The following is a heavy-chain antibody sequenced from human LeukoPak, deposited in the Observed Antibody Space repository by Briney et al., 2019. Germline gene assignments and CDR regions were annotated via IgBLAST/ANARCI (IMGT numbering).Heavy chain of an antibody. Sequence: PGGSLRLSCAASGFTFSSYAMSWVRQAPGKGLEWVSAISGSGGSTYYADSVNGRFTISRDNSKNTLYLQMNSLRAEDTAVCYCAKNPHIVVVPTRYYFDYWGQGTLVTVSS. CDR2: ISGSGGST. CDR3: AKNPHIVVVPTRYYFDY. J-gene: IGHJ4*02. D-gene: IGHD2-2*01. CDR1: GFTFSSYA. V-gene: IGHV3-23*01.